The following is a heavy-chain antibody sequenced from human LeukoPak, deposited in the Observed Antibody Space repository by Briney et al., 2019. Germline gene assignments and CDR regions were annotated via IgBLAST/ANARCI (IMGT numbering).Heavy chain of an antibody. V-gene: IGHV3-74*01. CDR1: GFAFSAYW. D-gene: IGHD3-16*01. CDR3: VRDLILVWTPGDDFDF. J-gene: IGHJ4*02. Sequence: PPGGSLRLSCAASGFAFSAYWMHWVRQAPGKGLEWVSRINEDATTITYADSVKGRFIISRDNSKKSLYLQMNNLRAEDTAVYYCVRDLILVWTPGDDFDFWGQGTLVIVSS. CDR2: INEDATTI.